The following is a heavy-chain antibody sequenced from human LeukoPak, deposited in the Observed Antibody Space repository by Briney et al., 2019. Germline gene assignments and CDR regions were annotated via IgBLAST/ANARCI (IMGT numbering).Heavy chain of an antibody. CDR2: INPNSGGT. Sequence: ASVKVSCKASGYTFTGYYMHWVRQAPGQGLEWMGRINPNSGGTNYAQKFQGRVTMTRDTSISTAYMELSRLRSDDTAVYYCARDRGYCSSTSCRQPFDYWGQGTLVTVSS. CDR3: ARDRGYCSSTSCRQPFDY. CDR1: GYTFTGYY. J-gene: IGHJ4*02. V-gene: IGHV1-2*06. D-gene: IGHD2-2*01.